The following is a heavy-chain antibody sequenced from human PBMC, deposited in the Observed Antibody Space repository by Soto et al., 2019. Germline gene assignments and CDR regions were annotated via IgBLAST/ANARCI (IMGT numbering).Heavy chain of an antibody. CDR2: ISGSGGST. J-gene: IGHJ6*02. CDR3: AKDGGLLWFGEPTYYYYGMDV. V-gene: IGHV3-23*01. CDR1: GFTFSSYA. Sequence: PGGSLRLSCAASGFTFSSYAMSWVRQAPGKGLEWVSAISGSGGSTYYADSVKGRFTISRDNSKNTLYLQMNSLRAEDTAVYYCAKDGGLLWFGEPTYYYYGMDVWGQGTTVTVSS. D-gene: IGHD3-10*01.